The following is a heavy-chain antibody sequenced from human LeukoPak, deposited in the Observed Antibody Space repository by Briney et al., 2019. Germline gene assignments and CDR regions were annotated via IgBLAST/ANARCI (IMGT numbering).Heavy chain of an antibody. J-gene: IGHJ3*02. D-gene: IGHD4-23*01. CDR3: ARNDYGGIVDAFDI. Sequence: GGSLRLSCAASGFTFSSYSMNWVRQAPGKGLEWVSSISSSSSYIYYADSVKGRFTISRDNAKNSLFLQMNSLRAEDTAAYYCARNDYGGIVDAFDIWGQGTMVTVSS. V-gene: IGHV3-21*01. CDR2: ISSSSSYI. CDR1: GFTFSSYS.